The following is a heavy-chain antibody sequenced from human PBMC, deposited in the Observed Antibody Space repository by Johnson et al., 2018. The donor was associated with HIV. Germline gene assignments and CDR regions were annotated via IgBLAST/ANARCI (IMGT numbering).Heavy chain of an antibody. CDR2: IRYDGSNQ. V-gene: IGHV3-30*02. CDR3: AKDGYYDSSGYYVRAFDI. Sequence: QVQLVESGGGVVQPGGSLRLSCAASGFTFSSYGMHWVRQAPGKGLEWVAFIRYDGSNQYYADSVKGRFTISRDNAKNSLYLEMNSLRAEDTALYYCAKDGYYDSSGYYVRAFDIWGQGTMVTVSS. D-gene: IGHD3-22*01. CDR1: GFTFSSYG. J-gene: IGHJ3*02.